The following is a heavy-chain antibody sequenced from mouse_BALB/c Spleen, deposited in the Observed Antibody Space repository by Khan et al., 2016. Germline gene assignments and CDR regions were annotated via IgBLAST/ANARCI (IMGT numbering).Heavy chain of an antibody. CDR1: GDSITSGY. V-gene: IGHV3-8*02. CDR2: ISYSGST. Sequence: EVKLLESGPSLVKPSQTLSLTCSVTGDSITSGYWNWIRKFPGNKLEYMGYISYSGSTYYNPSLKSRISITRDTSKNQYYLQLNSVSTEDTATYYCARCDYDGTGADYWGQGTTLTVSS. CDR3: ARCDYDGTGADY. J-gene: IGHJ2*01. D-gene: IGHD2-4*01.